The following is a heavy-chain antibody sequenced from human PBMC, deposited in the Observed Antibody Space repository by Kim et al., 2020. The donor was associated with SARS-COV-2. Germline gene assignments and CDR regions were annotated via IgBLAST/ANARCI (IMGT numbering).Heavy chain of an antibody. J-gene: IGHJ4*02. Sequence: SETLSLTCTVSGGSISSYYWSWIRQPPGKGLEWIGYIYYSGSTNYNPSLKSRVTISVDTSKNQFSLKLSSVTAADTAVYYCARINYDASTGKSYFDYWGQGTLVTVSS. V-gene: IGHV4-59*01. CDR2: IYYSGST. D-gene: IGHD3-22*01. CDR3: ARINYDASTGKSYFDY. CDR1: GGSISSYY.